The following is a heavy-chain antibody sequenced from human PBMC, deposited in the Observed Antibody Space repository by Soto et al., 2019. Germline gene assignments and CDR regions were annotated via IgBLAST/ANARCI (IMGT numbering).Heavy chain of an antibody. J-gene: IGHJ4*02. CDR1: GYSFTDYY. V-gene: IGHV1-2*04. D-gene: IGHD2-21*02. Sequence: QVQLVQSGAEVQKPGASVKVSCKASGYSFTDYYMHWLRQAPGQGLEWMAWTNTNTGGTNYGQDFQGWVTVTRDTSISTAYMELRGLKSGDTAIYYCARSNTPTVTAPSFDHWGQGTLVSVSS. CDR2: TNTNTGGT. CDR3: ARSNTPTVTAPSFDH.